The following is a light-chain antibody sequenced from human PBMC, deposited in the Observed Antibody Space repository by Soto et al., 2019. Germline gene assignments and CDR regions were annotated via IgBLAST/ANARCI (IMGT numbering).Light chain of an antibody. Sequence: DIVMTQSPASLAVSLGERATIDCKSSQSVLYISNNKNYLAWYQQKAGQPPKLLIYWASTRESGVPDRFSGSGSGTDFTLTISSLQAEDVAVYYCQQYYDTPLTFGGGTKVDIK. J-gene: IGKJ4*01. CDR3: QQYYDTPLT. V-gene: IGKV4-1*01. CDR1: QSVLYISNNKNY. CDR2: WAS.